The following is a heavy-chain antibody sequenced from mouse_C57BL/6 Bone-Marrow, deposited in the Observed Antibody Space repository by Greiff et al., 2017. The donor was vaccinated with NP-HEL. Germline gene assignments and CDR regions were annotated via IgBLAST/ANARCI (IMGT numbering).Heavy chain of an antibody. CDR1: GYDFSNYW. Sequence: QVQLQQSGAELVKPGASVKISCKASGYDFSNYWMNWVKQRPGTGLEWIGQIYPGDGDTNYNGKFKDKATLTVDKSSSTAYMQLSRLTSEDSAVYLCARGACGGQGTLVTVTA. J-gene: IGHJ3*01. V-gene: IGHV1-80*01. CDR3: ARGAC. CDR2: IYPGDGDT.